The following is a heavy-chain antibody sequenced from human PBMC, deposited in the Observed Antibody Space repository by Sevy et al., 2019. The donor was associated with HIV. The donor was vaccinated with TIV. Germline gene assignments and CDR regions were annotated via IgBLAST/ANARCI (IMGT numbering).Heavy chain of an antibody. CDR3: ARNFDY. CDR2: VHYSGRT. J-gene: IGHJ4*02. CDR1: GGSISSGNYL. V-gene: IGHV4-39*01. Sequence: SETLSLTCTVSGGSISSGNYLWSWISQTPGKGLEWIGTVHYSGRTYYNPSLKSRVTISEDTSKNQFSLNLNTVTAADTAVYFCARNFDYWGQGTLVTVSS.